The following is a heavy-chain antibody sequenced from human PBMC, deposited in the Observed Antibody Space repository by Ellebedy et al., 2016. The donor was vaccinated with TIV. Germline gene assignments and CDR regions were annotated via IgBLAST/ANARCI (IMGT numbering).Heavy chain of an antibody. Sequence: GGSLRLXCAASGFTFSSYAMSWVRQAPGKGLEWVSAISGSGGSTYYADSVKGRFTISRDNSKNTLYLQMNSLRAEDTAVYYCAKWGRVVVTAILFGGIDYWGQGTLVTVSS. J-gene: IGHJ4*02. V-gene: IGHV3-23*01. D-gene: IGHD2-21*02. CDR2: ISGSGGST. CDR1: GFTFSSYA. CDR3: AKWGRVVVTAILFGGIDY.